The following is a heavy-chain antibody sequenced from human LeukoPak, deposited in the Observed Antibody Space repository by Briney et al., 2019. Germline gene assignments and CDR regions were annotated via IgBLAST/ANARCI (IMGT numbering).Heavy chain of an antibody. CDR2: IIPIFGTA. Sequence: ASVKVSCKASGGTFSSYAISWVRQVPGQGLEWMGGIIPIFGTANYAQKFQGRVTITADESTSTAYMELSSLRSEDTAVYYCARDRGEYQPLYYFDYWGQGTLVTVSS. V-gene: IGHV1-69*13. D-gene: IGHD2-2*01. CDR1: GGTFSSYA. CDR3: ARDRGEYQPLYYFDY. J-gene: IGHJ4*02.